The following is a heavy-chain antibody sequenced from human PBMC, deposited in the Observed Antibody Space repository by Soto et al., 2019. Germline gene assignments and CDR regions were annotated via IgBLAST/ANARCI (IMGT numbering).Heavy chain of an antibody. D-gene: IGHD1-26*01. CDR3: ARRGRGSYHSYYYYMDV. CDR2: ISYGGST. J-gene: IGHJ6*03. V-gene: IGHV4-39*01. Sequence: SETLSLTCTVSGGSISSGGYYWSWIRQHPGKGLEWIGDISYGGSTFYNPSLKSRVTMSVETSKNQFSLKLRSVTAADTSVYYCARRGRGSYHSYYYYMDVWGKGTTVTVSS. CDR1: GGSISSGGYY.